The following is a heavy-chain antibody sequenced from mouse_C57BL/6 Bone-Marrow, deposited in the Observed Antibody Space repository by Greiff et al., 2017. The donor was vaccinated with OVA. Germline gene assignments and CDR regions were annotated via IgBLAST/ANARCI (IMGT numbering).Heavy chain of an antibody. J-gene: IGHJ2*01. D-gene: IGHD1-1*01. CDR2: ISSGGSYT. CDR3: ARHDYYGSFDY. CDR1: GFTFSSYG. V-gene: IGHV5-6*01. Sequence: DVHLVESGGDLVKPGGSLKLSCAASGFTFSSYGMSWVRQTPDKRLEWVATISSGGSYTYYPDSVKGRFTISRDNAKNTLYLQMSSLKSEDTAMYYCARHDYYGSFDYWGQGTTLTVSS.